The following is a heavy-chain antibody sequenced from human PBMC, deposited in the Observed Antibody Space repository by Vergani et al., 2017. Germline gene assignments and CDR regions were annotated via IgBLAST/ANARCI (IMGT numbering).Heavy chain of an antibody. CDR2: VLFAGSNE. J-gene: IGHJ4*02. CDR1: GFTFNRYG. CDR3: ARDLAYCHEGSCAL. D-gene: IGHD2-15*01. V-gene: IGHV3-30*02. Sequence: QVQLVQSGGGVVQPGGSLRLSCVASGFTFNRYGMQWVRQAPGKGLEGVAYVLFAGSNEYYADSVKGRFLVSRDNSNDALYLQMNSLRTDDTAVYYCARDLAYCHEGSCALWGQGSVVTVSS.